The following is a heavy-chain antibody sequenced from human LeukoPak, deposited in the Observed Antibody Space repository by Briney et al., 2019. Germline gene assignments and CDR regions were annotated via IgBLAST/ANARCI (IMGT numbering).Heavy chain of an antibody. CDR2: INPHSGGS. V-gene: IGHV1-2*02. J-gene: IGHJ2*01. CDR3: ARGQTGYCSSTSCYGFWYFDL. CDR1: GYTFTDYY. Sequence: ASVTVSCRASGYTFTDYYMHWVRQAPGQGLEWVGWINPHSGGSNYAQKFQGMVTMTRDTSITTAYMELSRLRSDDTAVYYCARGQTGYCSSTSCYGFWYFDLWGRGTLVTVSS. D-gene: IGHD2-2*03.